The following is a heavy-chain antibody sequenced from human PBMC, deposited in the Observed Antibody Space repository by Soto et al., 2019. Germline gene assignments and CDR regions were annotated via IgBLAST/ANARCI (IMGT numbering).Heavy chain of an antibody. V-gene: IGHV4-59*08. CDR1: GGSISSYY. CDR3: ARGQYYDILTGYYPPWYFDL. J-gene: IGHJ2*01. D-gene: IGHD3-9*01. CDR2: IYYSGST. Sequence: QVQLQESGPGLVKPSETLSLTCTVSGGSISSYYWSWIRQPPGKGLEWIGYIYYSGSTNYNPSLKIRVTIAVDTSKTQFSLRLSSVTAADTAVYYCARGQYYDILTGYYPPWYFDLWGRGTLVTVSS.